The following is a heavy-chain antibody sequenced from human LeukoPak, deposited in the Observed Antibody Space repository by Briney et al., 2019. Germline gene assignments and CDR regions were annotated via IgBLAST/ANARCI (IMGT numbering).Heavy chain of an antibody. CDR2: IGGYNGDT. CDR3: ARQPEGGWLQVLYYFDY. CDR1: GYTFSNHG. J-gene: IGHJ4*02. Sequence: GASVKVSCKASGYTFSNHGISWVRQAPGQGLEWMGWIGGYNGDTNYAQNLQGRVTLTTDTSTSTAYMKLRSLRSDDTAVYYCARQPEGGWLQVLYYFDYWGQGTLVTVSS. D-gene: IGHD1-14*01. V-gene: IGHV1-18*01.